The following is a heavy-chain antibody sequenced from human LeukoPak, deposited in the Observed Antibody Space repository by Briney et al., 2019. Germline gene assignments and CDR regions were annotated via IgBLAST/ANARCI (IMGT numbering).Heavy chain of an antibody. Sequence: PSETLSLTCTVSGGSISSYYWSWIRQPAGKGLESIGHISTSGSTNYNPSLKSRVTISVDTSKNQFSLKLSSVTAADTAVYYCASLNYGSGSWTDYWGQGTLVTVSS. CDR1: GGSISSYY. J-gene: IGHJ4*02. D-gene: IGHD3-10*01. V-gene: IGHV4-4*07. CDR3: ASLNYGSGSWTDY. CDR2: ISTSGST.